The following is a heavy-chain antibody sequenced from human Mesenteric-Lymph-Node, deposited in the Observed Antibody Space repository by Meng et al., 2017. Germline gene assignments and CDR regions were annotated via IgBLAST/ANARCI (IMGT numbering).Heavy chain of an antibody. CDR1: GGTFSSYA. CDR3: ARSEFCGSCYFGPEYYYYGMDV. J-gene: IGHJ6*02. V-gene: IGHV1-69*05. Sequence: SVKVSCKASGGTFSSYAISWVRQAPGQGLEWMGGIIPIFGTANYAQKFQGRVTITTDESTSTAYMELSSLRSEDTAVYYCARSEFCGSCYFGPEYYYYGMDVWGQGTTVTVSS. D-gene: IGHD2-15*01. CDR2: IIPIFGTA.